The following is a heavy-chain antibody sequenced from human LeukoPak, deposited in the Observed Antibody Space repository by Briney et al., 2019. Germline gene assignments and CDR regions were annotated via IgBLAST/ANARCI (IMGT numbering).Heavy chain of an antibody. CDR1: GFTFSSYS. Sequence: RGSLRLSCAASGFTFSSYSMNWVRQAPGKGLEWVSSISSSSSYIYYADSVKGRFTISRDNAKNSLYLQMNSLRAEDTAVYYCARDQNVYYYDSSQAGGDYWGQGTQVTVSS. CDR3: ARDQNVYYYDSSQAGGDY. CDR2: ISSSSSYI. D-gene: IGHD3-22*01. V-gene: IGHV3-21*01. J-gene: IGHJ4*02.